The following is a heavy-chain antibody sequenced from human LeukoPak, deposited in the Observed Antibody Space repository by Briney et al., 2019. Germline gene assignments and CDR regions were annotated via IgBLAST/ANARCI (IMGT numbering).Heavy chain of an antibody. CDR1: GGSISSGGYY. J-gene: IGHJ4*02. CDR2: IYYSGST. Sequence: PSETLSLTCTVSGGSISSGGYYWSWIRQHPGKGLEWIGYIYYSGSTYYNPSLKSRVTISVDTSKNQFSLKLSSVTAADTATYYCSRESGAFCPFGYWGQGTLVIVSS. D-gene: IGHD1-26*01. V-gene: IGHV4-31*03. CDR3: SRESGAFCPFGY.